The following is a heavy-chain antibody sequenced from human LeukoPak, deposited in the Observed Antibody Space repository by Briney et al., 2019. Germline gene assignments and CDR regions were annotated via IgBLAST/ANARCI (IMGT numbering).Heavy chain of an antibody. Sequence: PGGSLRLSCAASGFTFSSYGMHWVRQAPGKGLEWVAVISYDGSNKYYADSVKGRFTISRDNSKNTLYLQMNRLRAEDTAVYYCAKDGHREKTVTTDFQHWGQGTLVTVSS. CDR1: GFTFSSYG. J-gene: IGHJ1*01. CDR2: ISYDGSNK. CDR3: AKDGHREKTVTTDFQH. D-gene: IGHD4-17*01. V-gene: IGHV3-30*18.